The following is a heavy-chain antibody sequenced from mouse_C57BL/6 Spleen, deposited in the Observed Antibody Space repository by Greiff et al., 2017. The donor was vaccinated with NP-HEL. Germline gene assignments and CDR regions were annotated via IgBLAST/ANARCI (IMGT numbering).Heavy chain of an antibody. V-gene: IGHV1-82*01. J-gene: IGHJ4*01. CDR2: IYPGDGDT. CDR1: GYAFSSSW. Sequence: QVQLKESGPELVKPGASVKISCKASGYAFSSSWMNWVKQRPGKGLEWIGRIYPGDGDTNYNGKFKGKATLTADKFSSTAYMQLSSLTSEDSAVYFCEFITTVVARDYYAMDYWGQGTSVTVSS. CDR3: EFITTVVARDYYAMDY. D-gene: IGHD1-1*01.